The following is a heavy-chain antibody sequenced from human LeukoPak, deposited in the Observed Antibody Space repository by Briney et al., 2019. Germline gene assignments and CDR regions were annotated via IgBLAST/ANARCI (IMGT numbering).Heavy chain of an antibody. Sequence: GGSLRLSCAASGFTFTSYGVHWVRQAPGKGLEWVAVIWYDGGNKYYADSVKGRFTISRDNSKNTLYLQMNSLRAEDTAVYYCARDSTYGSGNFDYWGQGTLVTVSS. V-gene: IGHV3-33*01. D-gene: IGHD3-10*01. CDR1: GFTFTSYG. CDR2: IWYDGGNK. CDR3: ARDSTYGSGNFDY. J-gene: IGHJ4*02.